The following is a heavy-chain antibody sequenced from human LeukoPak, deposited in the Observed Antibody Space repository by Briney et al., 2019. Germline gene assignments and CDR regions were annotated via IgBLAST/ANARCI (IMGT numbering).Heavy chain of an antibody. D-gene: IGHD2-15*01. CDR3: ARGKVVDATFSKYYYMDV. CDR1: GGSFSGYY. CDR2: INHSGST. J-gene: IGHJ6*03. Sequence: KSSETLSLTCAVYGGSFSGYYWSWIRQPPGKGLEWIGEINHSGSTKYNPSLKSRVTISVDTSKNQFSLKVSSVTAADTAVYYCARGKVVDATFSKYYYMDVWGKGTTVTVSS. V-gene: IGHV4-34*01.